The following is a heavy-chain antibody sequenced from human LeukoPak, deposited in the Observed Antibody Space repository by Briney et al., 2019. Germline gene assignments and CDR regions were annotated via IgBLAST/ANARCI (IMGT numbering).Heavy chain of an antibody. CDR1: GFTFSSYS. D-gene: IGHD4-17*01. J-gene: IGHJ4*02. V-gene: IGHV3-48*02. CDR3: ARDPTEMTTVTIDY. CDR2: ISSSSSTI. Sequence: GGSLRLSCAASGFTFSSYSMDWVRQAPGKGLEWVSYISSSSSTIYYADSVKGRFTISRDNAKNSLYLQMNSLRDEDTAVYYCARDPTEMTTVTIDYWGQGTLVTVSS.